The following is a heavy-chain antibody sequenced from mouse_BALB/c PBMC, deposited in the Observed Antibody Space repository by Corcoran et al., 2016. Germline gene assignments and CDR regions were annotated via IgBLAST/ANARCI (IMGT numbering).Heavy chain of an antibody. CDR1: GYTFTSYV. V-gene: IGHV1S136*01. D-gene: IGHD2-4*01. CDR3: ARDYDGYYCAMDY. CDR2: INPYNDGT. J-gene: IGHJ4*01. Sequence: EVQLQQSGPEQVKPGASVKMSCKASGYTFTSYVMNWVKQKPGQGLEWIGYINPYNDGTKYNEKFKGKDTLTSDKSSSTAYMELSSLTSEDSAVYYCARDYDGYYCAMDYWGQGTSVTVSS.